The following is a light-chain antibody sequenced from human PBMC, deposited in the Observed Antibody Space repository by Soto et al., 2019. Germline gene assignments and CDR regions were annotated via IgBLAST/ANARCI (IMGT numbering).Light chain of an antibody. J-gene: IGLJ3*02. Sequence: QSVLTQPPSASGTPGQRVTISCSGSSSNIGSNSVNWYQQLPGTAPKLLMYSSSQRPSGVPDRFSGSKCGTSASLAISGLQWEDEVDYYCAAWDDSLNGVVFGGGTKLTVL. CDR1: SSNIGSNS. V-gene: IGLV1-44*01. CDR3: AAWDDSLNGVV. CDR2: SSS.